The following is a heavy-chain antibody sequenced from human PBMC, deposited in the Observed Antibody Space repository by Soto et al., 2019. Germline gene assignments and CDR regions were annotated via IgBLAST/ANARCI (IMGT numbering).Heavy chain of an antibody. Sequence: EVQLLESGGGLVQPGGSLRLSCAASGFTFSSYAMSWVRQAPGRGLEWVSAISGSGGSTYYADSVKGRFTISRDNSKNPLYLQMNSLRAEDTAVYYSAKDATAYSSIWSDWGQGTLVTVSS. CDR1: GFTFSSYA. J-gene: IGHJ4*02. D-gene: IGHD6-13*01. V-gene: IGHV3-23*01. CDR2: ISGSGGST. CDR3: AKDATAYSSIWSD.